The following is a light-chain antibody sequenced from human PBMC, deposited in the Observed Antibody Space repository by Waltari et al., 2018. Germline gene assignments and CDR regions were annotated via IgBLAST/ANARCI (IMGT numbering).Light chain of an antibody. CDR3: LQSLDVPS. V-gene: IGKV2D-29*01. Sequence: VVTQTPLILTVTLGQPASISCKSSQTHPHETGETSVSWYVRKPGQAPHLLMSDVSKRFSGVSDRFSGSGSGTHFTLNISRVEVEDVGVYYCLQSLDVPSFGGGTTV. J-gene: IGKJ4*01. CDR2: DVS. CDR1: QTHPHETGETS.